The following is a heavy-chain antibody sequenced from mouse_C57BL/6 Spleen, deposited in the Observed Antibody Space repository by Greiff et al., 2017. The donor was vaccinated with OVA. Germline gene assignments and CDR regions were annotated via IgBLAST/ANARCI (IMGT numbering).Heavy chain of an antibody. V-gene: IGHV2-2*01. CDR3: ASYSNYGGYYAMDY. D-gene: IGHD2-5*01. CDR2: IWSGGST. Sequence: QVQLKESGPGLVQPSQSLSITCTVSGFSLTSYGVHWVRQSPGKGLEWLGVIWSGGSTDYNAAFISRLSISKDNSKSQVFFKMNSLQADDTAIYYCASYSNYGGYYAMDYWGQGTSVTVSS. CDR1: GFSLTSYG. J-gene: IGHJ4*01.